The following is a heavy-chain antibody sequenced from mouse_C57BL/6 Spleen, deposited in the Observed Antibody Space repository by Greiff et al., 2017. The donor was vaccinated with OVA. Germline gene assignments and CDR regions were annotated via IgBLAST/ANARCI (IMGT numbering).Heavy chain of an antibody. Sequence: EVKLQESGPGLAKPSQTLSLTCSVTGYSITSDYWNWIRKFPGNKLEYMGYISYSGSTYYNPSLKSRISITRDTSKNQYYLQLNSVTTEDTATYYCARYPLTTVVATRYFGVWGTGTTVTVS. D-gene: IGHD1-1*01. V-gene: IGHV3-8*01. CDR1: GYSITSDY. CDR3: ARYPLTTVVATRYFGV. J-gene: IGHJ1*03. CDR2: ISYSGST.